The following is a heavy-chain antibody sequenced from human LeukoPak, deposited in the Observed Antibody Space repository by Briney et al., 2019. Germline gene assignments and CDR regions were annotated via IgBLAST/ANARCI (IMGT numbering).Heavy chain of an antibody. CDR2: ISGSGERT. CDR3: AKDIVVVPAADGYFDY. D-gene: IGHD2-2*01. CDR1: GFSFSTYA. V-gene: IGHV3-23*01. J-gene: IGHJ4*02. Sequence: GGSLRLSCAASGFSFSTYAMTWVRQAPGKGLEWVSGISGSGERTYYADSVKGRFTISRDNSKNTLYLQMNSLRAEDTAVYYCAKDIVVVPAADGYFDYWGQGTLVTVSS.